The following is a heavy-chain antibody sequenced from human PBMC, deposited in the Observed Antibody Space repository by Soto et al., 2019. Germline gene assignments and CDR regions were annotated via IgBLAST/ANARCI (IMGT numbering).Heavy chain of an antibody. J-gene: IGHJ4*02. V-gene: IGHV2-26*01. D-gene: IGHD2-21*01. Sequence: QVTLKESGPVLVKPTETLTLTCTVSGFSLSNARMGVSWIRQPPGKALEWLAHIFSNDEKSYSTSLKSRLTISKDTSKSQVVLTMTNMDPVDTATYYCARIRRWRWLQSVSYYFDYWGQGTLVTVSS. CDR1: GFSLSNARMG. CDR3: ARIRRWRWLQSVSYYFDY. CDR2: IFSNDEK.